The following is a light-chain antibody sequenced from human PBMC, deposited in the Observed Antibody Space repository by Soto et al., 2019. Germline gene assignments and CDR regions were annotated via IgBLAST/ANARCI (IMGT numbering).Light chain of an antibody. CDR1: SSDVGGYNY. V-gene: IGLV2-11*01. CDR2: DVS. J-gene: IGLJ3*02. Sequence: QSVLTQPRSVSGSPGQSVTISCTGTSSDVGGYNYVSWYQQHPGKAPKLMIYDVSKRPSGVPDRFSGYKSGNTASLTSSGLQAEDEADYYCCSYAGSYTWVFGGGTKLTVL. CDR3: CSYAGSYTWV.